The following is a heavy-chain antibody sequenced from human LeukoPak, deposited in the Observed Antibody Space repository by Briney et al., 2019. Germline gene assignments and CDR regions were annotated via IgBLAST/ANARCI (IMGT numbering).Heavy chain of an antibody. D-gene: IGHD2-15*01. CDR2: IYSGGST. CDR3: AGCSGDSCYSIYFDY. J-gene: IGHJ4*02. Sequence: GGSLRLSCAASGFTVSSNYMSWVRQAPGKGLEWVSVIYSGGSTYYADSVKGRFTISRGNSKNTLYLQMNSLRAEDTAVYYCAGCSGDSCYSIYFDYWGQGTLVTVSS. CDR1: GFTVSSNY. V-gene: IGHV3-53*01.